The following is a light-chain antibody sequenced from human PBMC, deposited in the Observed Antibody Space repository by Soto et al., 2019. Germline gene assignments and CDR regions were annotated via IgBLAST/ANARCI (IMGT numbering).Light chain of an antibody. V-gene: IGLV2-11*01. J-gene: IGLJ1*01. CDR1: SGNIGAYNF. CDR3: CSYAGGYTFV. CDR2: DAT. Sequence: QSALTQPRSVSGSPGQSVTISCTGASGNIGAYNFVSWYQLHPDKAPKVIIYDATKRPSGVPDRFSGSKSGNTASLTISGLQAEDEADYYCCSYAGGYTFVFGNGTKLTVL.